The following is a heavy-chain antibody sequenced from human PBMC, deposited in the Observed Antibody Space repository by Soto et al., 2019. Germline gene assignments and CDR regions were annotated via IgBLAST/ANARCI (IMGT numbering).Heavy chain of an antibody. D-gene: IGHD1-1*01. J-gene: IGHJ5*02. CDR1: GASVRSYH. CDR2: VQMSGTT. CDR3: AKDRSTMRWFDP. V-gene: IGHV4-4*07. Sequence: SETLSRTCAVSGASVRSYHWSWIRQAAGKGLEWIGRVQMSGTTNYNPSLKTRVTMSLDTSRNEVSLTMTSVTAADTAVYFCAKDRSTMRWFDPWGQGILVTVSS.